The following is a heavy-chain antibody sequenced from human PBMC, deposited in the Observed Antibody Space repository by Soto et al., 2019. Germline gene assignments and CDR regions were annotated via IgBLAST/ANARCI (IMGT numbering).Heavy chain of an antibody. V-gene: IGHV4-39*01. CDR3: ARHDVSYHGPGWFEP. D-gene: IGHD1-26*01. CDR1: GGSFSNSFYY. CDR2: ISSSGGT. Sequence: SETLSLTCTVSGGSFSNSFYYWGWIRQPPGKGLEWIGSISSSGGTYDNPSLESRVTISVDMSKNQFSLKLSSVTAADTAVYYCARHDVSYHGPGWFEPWGQGTLVTVSS. J-gene: IGHJ5*02.